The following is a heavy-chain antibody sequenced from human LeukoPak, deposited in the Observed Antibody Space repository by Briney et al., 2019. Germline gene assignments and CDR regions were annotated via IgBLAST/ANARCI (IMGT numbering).Heavy chain of an antibody. CDR2: ISGSGGST. V-gene: IGHV3-23*01. CDR3: AKDERGYSYGS. D-gene: IGHD5-18*01. J-gene: IGHJ4*02. CDR1: GFTFSSYG. Sequence: GGTLRLSCAASGFTFSSYGMSWVRQAPGKGLEWVSAISGSGGSTYYADSVKGRFTISRDNSKNTLCLQMNSLRAEDTAVYYCAKDERGYSYGSWGQGTLVTVSS.